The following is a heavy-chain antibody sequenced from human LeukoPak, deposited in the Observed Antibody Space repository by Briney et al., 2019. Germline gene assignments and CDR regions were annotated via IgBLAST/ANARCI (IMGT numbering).Heavy chain of an antibody. CDR1: GYSFSTYW. J-gene: IGHJ3*02. CDR2: MYPGDSDT. D-gene: IGHD5-24*01. Sequence: PGESLRISCRASGYSFSTYWVGWVRQMPGKGLEWMGIMYPGDSDTRYSPSFQGQFTISADKSISTAYLQWSSLKASDTAMYYCARRDGYHMGAFDIWGQGTMVTVSS. CDR3: ARRDGYHMGAFDI. V-gene: IGHV5-51*03.